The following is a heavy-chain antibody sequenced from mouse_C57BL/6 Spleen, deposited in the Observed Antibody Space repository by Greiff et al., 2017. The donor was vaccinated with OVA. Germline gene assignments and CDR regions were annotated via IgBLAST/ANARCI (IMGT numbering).Heavy chain of an antibody. V-gene: IGHV5-6*01. CDR1: GFTFSSYG. D-gene: IGHD1-1*01. Sequence: EVQGVESGGDLVKPGGSLKLSCAASGFTFSSYGMSWVRQTPDKRLEWVATISSGGSYTYYPDSVKGRFTISRDNAKNTLYLQMGSLKSEDTAMYYCARHYGSSWGYAMDYWGQGTSVTVSS. CDR3: ARHYGSSWGYAMDY. CDR2: ISSGGSYT. J-gene: IGHJ4*01.